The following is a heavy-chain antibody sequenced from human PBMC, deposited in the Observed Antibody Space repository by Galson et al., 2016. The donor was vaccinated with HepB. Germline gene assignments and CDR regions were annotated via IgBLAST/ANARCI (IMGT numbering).Heavy chain of an antibody. V-gene: IGHV3-30*18. Sequence: SLRLSCAASGFTFSSYGMHWVRQAPGKGLEWVAVISYDGSNKYYADSVKGRLTISRDNSKNTLYLQMNSLRAEDTAVYYCAKEEEGSSGWYGEDVFDIWGQGTMVTVSS. CDR1: GFTFSSYG. D-gene: IGHD6-19*01. CDR3: AKEEEGSSGWYGEDVFDI. J-gene: IGHJ3*02. CDR2: ISYDGSNK.